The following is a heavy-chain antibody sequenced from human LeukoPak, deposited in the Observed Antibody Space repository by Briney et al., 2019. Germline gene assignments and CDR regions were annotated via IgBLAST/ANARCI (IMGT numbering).Heavy chain of an antibody. J-gene: IGHJ4*02. V-gene: IGHV3-7*03. CDR3: AKRYYGSGSYSFDY. Sequence: GGPLRLSCEASGFTFTSYWMSWVRQAPGKGLEWVANIKDDGGERYYVDSVKGRFTISRDNSKNILYLQMNSLRAEDTAVYYCAKRYYGSGSYSFDYWGQGTLVTVSS. CDR1: GFTFTSYW. CDR2: IKDDGGER. D-gene: IGHD3-10*01.